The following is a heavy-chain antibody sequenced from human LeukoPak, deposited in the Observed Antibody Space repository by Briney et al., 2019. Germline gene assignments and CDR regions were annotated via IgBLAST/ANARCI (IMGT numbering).Heavy chain of an antibody. J-gene: IGHJ4*02. CDR3: ARDTVGATDY. Sequence: GGSLRLSCVASGFTFSIYSMNWVRQAPGKGLEWISYISSRGSIIYYADSVKGRFTISRDNAKNSLYLQMNSLRAEDTALYYCARDTVGATDYWGQGTLVTVSS. CDR1: GFTFSIYS. CDR2: ISSRGSII. D-gene: IGHD1-26*01. V-gene: IGHV3-48*04.